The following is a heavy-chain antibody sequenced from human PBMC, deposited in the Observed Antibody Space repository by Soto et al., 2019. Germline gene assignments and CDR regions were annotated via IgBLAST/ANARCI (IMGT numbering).Heavy chain of an antibody. CDR2: IYHSGST. V-gene: IGHV4-30-2*01. CDR1: GGSISSGGYS. J-gene: IGHJ4*02. CDR3: ARGMTTVTTFDY. Sequence: QLQLQESGSGLVKPSQTLSLTCAVSGGSISSGGYSWSWIRQPPGKGLECIGYIYHSGSTYYNPSLRSRVTILVDSSKNQFALKLSSVAAAHTAVYYCARGMTTVTTFDYWGQGTLFTVSS. D-gene: IGHD4-17*01.